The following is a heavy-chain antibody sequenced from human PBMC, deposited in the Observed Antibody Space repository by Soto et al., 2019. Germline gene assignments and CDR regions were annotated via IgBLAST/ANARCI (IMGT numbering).Heavy chain of an antibody. CDR1: GFTFSSYA. Sequence: GGTLRLSCAASGFTFSSYAMSWVRQAPGKGLEWVSAISGSGGSTYYADSVKGRFTISRDNSKNTLYLQMTSLRAEDTAVYYCAKEGQLWLLWYFDYWGQGTLVTVSS. J-gene: IGHJ4*02. CDR3: AKEGQLWLLWYFDY. CDR2: ISGSGGST. D-gene: IGHD5-18*01. V-gene: IGHV3-23*01.